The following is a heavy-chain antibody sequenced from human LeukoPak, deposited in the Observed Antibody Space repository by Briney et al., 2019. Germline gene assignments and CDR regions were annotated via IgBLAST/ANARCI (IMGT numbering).Heavy chain of an antibody. CDR1: GGSISSGSYY. D-gene: IGHD3-10*01. CDR2: IYTSGST. Sequence: PSETLSLTCTVSGGSISSGSYYWSWIRQPAGKGLEWIGRIYTSGSTNYNPSLKSRVTISVDTSKNQFSLKLSSVTAADTAVYYCARDRRRRFGELADVPFDYWGQGTLVTVSS. J-gene: IGHJ4*02. V-gene: IGHV4-61*02. CDR3: ARDRRRRFGELADVPFDY.